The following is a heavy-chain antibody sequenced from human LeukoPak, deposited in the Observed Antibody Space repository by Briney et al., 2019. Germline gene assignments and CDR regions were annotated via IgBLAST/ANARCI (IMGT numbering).Heavy chain of an antibody. D-gene: IGHD3-10*01. V-gene: IGHV3-48*04. CDR3: AKDSYGSGSYYRIDY. J-gene: IGHJ4*02. CDR1: GFTFSSYA. CDR2: ISSSSSTI. Sequence: AGGSLRLSCVASGFTFSSYAMSWVRQAPGKGLEWVSYISSSSSTIYYADSVKGRFTISRDNAKNSLYLQMNSLRAEDTAVYYCAKDSYGSGSYYRIDYWGQGTLVTVSS.